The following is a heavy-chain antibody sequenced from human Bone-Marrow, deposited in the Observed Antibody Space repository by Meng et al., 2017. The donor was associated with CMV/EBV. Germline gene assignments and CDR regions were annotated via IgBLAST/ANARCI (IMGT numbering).Heavy chain of an antibody. D-gene: IGHD4-23*01. J-gene: IGHJ6*02. Sequence: GSLRLSCTVSGASISSTNYYWAWIRQPPGKGLQWIGTVSYSGSSYYSPSLKSRLSRSLDTPKNQVSLNLSSVTAADTAVYFCARDTATPSLYYYGMDVWGQGTTVTVSS. CDR2: VSYSGSS. V-gene: IGHV4-39*07. CDR3: ARDTATPSLYYYGMDV. CDR1: GASISSTNYY.